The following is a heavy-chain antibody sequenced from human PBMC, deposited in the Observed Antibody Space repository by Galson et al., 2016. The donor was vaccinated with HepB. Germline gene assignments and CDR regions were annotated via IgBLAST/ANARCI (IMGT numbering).Heavy chain of an antibody. CDR3: VRPEGIQLWSPHYYYYYGMDV. D-gene: IGHD5-18*01. Sequence: SLRLSCAASGFTFSSYAMHWVRQAPGTGLEWVAVISYDGSNEYYTDFVKGRFIISRDNSKHTLYLQMNSLRAEDTAVYYCVRPEGIQLWSPHYYYYYGMDVWGQGTTVTVSS. J-gene: IGHJ6*02. V-gene: IGHV3-30-3*01. CDR2: ISYDGSNE. CDR1: GFTFSSYA.